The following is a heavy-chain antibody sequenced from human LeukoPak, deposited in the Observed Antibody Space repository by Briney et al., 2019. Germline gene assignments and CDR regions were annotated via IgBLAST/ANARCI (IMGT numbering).Heavy chain of an antibody. Sequence: GASVKVSCKASGYTFTGYYMHWVRQAPGQGLEWMGWINSNSGGTNYAQKFQGRVTMTRDTSISTAYMELSRLRSDDTAVYYCARGHYLAVAASIDDYWGQGTLVTVSS. CDR1: GYTFTGYY. J-gene: IGHJ4*02. V-gene: IGHV1-2*02. CDR3: ARGHYLAVAASIDDY. D-gene: IGHD6-19*01. CDR2: INSNSGGT.